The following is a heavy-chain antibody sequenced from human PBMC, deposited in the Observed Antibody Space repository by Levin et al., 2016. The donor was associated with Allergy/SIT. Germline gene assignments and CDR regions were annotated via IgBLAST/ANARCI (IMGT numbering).Heavy chain of an antibody. CDR3: ARHPLGMEGFDP. D-gene: IGHD1-1*01. CDR2: IYYSGST. J-gene: IGHJ5*02. Sequence: RQAPGKGLEWIGSIYYSGSTYYNPSLKSRVTISVDTSKNQFSLKLSSVTAADTAVYYCARHPLGMEGFDPWGQGTLVTVSS. V-gene: IGHV4-39*01.